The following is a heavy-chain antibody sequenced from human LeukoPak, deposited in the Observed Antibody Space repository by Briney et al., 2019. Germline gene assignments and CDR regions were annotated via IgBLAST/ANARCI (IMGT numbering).Heavy chain of an antibody. J-gene: IGHJ6*03. CDR2: ISAYNGNT. CDR3: ARGAVAAADPYYYYYYMDV. Sequence: ASVKVSCKASGYTFTSYGISWVRQAPGQGLEWMGWISAYNGNTNYAQKLQGRVTMTTDTSTSTAYMELRSLRSDDTAVYYCARGAVAAADPYYYYYYMDVWGKGTTVTVSS. CDR1: GYTFTSYG. D-gene: IGHD6-13*01. V-gene: IGHV1-18*01.